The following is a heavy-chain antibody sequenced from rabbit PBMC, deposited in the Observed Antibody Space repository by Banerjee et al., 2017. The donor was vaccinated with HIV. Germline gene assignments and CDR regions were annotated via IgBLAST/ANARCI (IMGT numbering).Heavy chain of an antibody. J-gene: IGHJ6*01. D-gene: IGHD1-1*01. V-gene: IGHV1S45*01. CDR2: IYTGSSGST. Sequence: QEQLVESGGGLVQPEGSLTLTCTASGFSFSSYYYMCWVRQAPGKGLEWIGCIYTGSSGSTDYASWVNGRFTISLDNAQNTVFLQMTSLTAADTATYFCARFGASSSGYYPNYYGMDLWGPGTLVTVS. CDR1: GFSFSSYYY. CDR3: ARFGASSSGYYPNYYGMDL.